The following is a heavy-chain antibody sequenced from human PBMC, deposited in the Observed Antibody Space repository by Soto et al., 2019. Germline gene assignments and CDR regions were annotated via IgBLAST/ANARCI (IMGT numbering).Heavy chain of an antibody. J-gene: IGHJ3*02. D-gene: IGHD3-16*01. CDR2: IYGDDTK. CDR1: GFSLSTSGVG. V-gene: IGHV2-5*02. Sequence: QITLKESGPTLVKPAQTLTLTCTLSGFSLSTSGVGVGWIRQPPGKALEWLALIYGDDTKRYSPSLKSRLTVTKDTSKHQVVLTVTNMDPVDTATYYCAHRRGAGAPHAFDIWGQGTMVTVSS. CDR3: AHRRGAGAPHAFDI.